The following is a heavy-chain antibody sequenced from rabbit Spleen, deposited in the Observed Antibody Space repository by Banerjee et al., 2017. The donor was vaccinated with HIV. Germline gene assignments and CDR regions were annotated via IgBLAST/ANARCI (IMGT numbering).Heavy chain of an antibody. Sequence: QEQLVESGGDLVQPEGSLTLTCTASGFTLSSYRMCWVRQAPGKGLEWIGCMVIDNTNTYYASWAKGRFTISKTSSTTVTLKMTSLTAADTAAYFCARIGGGSTIDTFRLDLWGPGTLVTVS. CDR1: GFTLSSYR. CDR2: MVIDNTNT. D-gene: IGHD4-2*01. V-gene: IGHV1S45*01. CDR3: ARIGGGSTIDTFRLDL. J-gene: IGHJ3*01.